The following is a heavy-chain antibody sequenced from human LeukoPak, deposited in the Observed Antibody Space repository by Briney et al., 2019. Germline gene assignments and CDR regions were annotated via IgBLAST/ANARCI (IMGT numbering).Heavy chain of an antibody. Sequence: GGSLRLSCAASGFTFSRSWVHWVRQAPGKGLVWVSRINDDGSTTSYADSVKGRFTISRDNAKKTLFLQMNSLRAEDTGVYYCARGPAANSGNYYVGDYWGQGTLVTVSS. CDR2: INDDGSTT. V-gene: IGHV3-74*01. CDR1: GFTFSRSW. D-gene: IGHD1-26*01. J-gene: IGHJ4*02. CDR3: ARGPAANSGNYYVGDY.